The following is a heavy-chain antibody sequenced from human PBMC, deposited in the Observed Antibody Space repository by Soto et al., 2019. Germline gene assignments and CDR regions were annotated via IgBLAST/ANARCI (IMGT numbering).Heavy chain of an antibody. D-gene: IGHD4-17*01. V-gene: IGHV3-23*01. Sequence: EAQLLESGGGLVQPGGSLRLSCAASGFTFSSYAMSWVRQAPGKGLEWVSTISDSGNSTYSADSVKGRFTISRDNSKNTLYLQMNSLRAEDTVVYYCARDRYGDPLWGQDDFDYWGQGTLVTVSS. CDR3: ARDRYGDPLWGQDDFDY. J-gene: IGHJ4*02. CDR2: ISDSGNST. CDR1: GFTFSSYA.